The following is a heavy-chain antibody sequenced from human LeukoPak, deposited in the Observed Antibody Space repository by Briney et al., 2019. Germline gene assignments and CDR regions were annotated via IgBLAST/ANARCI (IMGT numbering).Heavy chain of an antibody. D-gene: IGHD2-2*01. CDR3: AKRPPYVVALD. CDR2: ISSSGDGDET. Sequence: GGSLRLSCTASGFTFSSYYMSWVRQAPGQGLEWVSSISSSGDGDETYYADSVKGRFTISRDNSKNTLYLQMNNLRVEDTALYNCAKRPPYVVALDWGQGTLVSVSS. CDR1: GFTFSSYY. J-gene: IGHJ4*02. V-gene: IGHV3-23*01.